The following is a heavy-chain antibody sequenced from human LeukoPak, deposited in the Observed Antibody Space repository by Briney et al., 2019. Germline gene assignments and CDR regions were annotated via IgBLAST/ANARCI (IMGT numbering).Heavy chain of an antibody. J-gene: IGHJ5*02. CDR1: GDSLSSSSYY. CDR2: IYYSGST. V-gene: IGHV4-39*02. Sequence: SETLSLTCTVSGDSLSSSSYYWGWIRQPPGKGLEWIGTIYYSGSTYYNPSLKSRVTISVDTSKNHFSLKLSSVTAADTAVYYCARIPLGDYERWFDPWGQGTLVTVSS. CDR3: ARIPLGDYERWFDP. D-gene: IGHD4-17*01.